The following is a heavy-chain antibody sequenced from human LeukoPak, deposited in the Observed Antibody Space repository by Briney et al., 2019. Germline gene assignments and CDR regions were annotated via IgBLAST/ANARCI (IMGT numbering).Heavy chain of an antibody. CDR2: IYTSGST. J-gene: IGHJ6*03. V-gene: IGHV4-4*07. Sequence: SETLSLTCTVSGGSISSYYWSWIRQPAGKGLEWIGRIYTSGSTNCNPSLKSRVTMSVDTSKNQFSLKLSSVTAADTAVYYCASRAAAGYYYMDVWGKGTTVTVSS. CDR3: ASRAAAGYYYMDV. D-gene: IGHD6-13*01. CDR1: GGSISSYY.